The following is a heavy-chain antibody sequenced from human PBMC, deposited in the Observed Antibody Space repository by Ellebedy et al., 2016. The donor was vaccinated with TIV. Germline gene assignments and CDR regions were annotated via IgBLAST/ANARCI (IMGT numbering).Heavy chain of an antibody. CDR2: IYYSGST. D-gene: IGHD3-9*01. J-gene: IGHJ6*02. CDR3: ARDGLYFDILTANRRRDFYYGMDV. Sequence: SETLSLTXTVSGASISGSSYYWGWIRQPPGKGLEWIGTIYYSGSTYYNPSLKSRVTISVDTSKNQFSLKLSSVTAADTAVYYCARDGLYFDILTANRRRDFYYGMDVWGQGTTVTVSS. V-gene: IGHV4-39*02. CDR1: GASISGSSYY.